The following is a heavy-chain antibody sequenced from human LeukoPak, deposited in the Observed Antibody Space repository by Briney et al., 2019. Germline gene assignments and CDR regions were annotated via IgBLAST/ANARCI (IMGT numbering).Heavy chain of an antibody. Sequence: ASVKVSCKASGYTFTGYYMHWVRQAPGQGLERMGWINPNSGGTNYAQKFQGRVTMTSDTSISTAYMELSRLRSDDTAVYYCASLLWSGYYTGYWGQGTLVTVSS. V-gene: IGHV1-2*02. CDR3: ASLLWSGYYTGY. D-gene: IGHD3-3*01. CDR1: GYTFTGYY. CDR2: INPNSGGT. J-gene: IGHJ4*02.